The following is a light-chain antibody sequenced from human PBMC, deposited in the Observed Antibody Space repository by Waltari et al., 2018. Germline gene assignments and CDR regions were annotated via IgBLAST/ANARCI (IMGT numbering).Light chain of an antibody. CDR3: QSYESSLSHSV. J-gene: IGLJ1*01. CDR1: NPNIGAGYD. CDR2: ANN. V-gene: IGLV1-40*01. Sequence: QSVLTQPPSVSGAPGQRVTISSTGSNPNIGAGYDVHWYQQLPTKAPKLLIFANNNRPSGVPDRFSGSRSGPSASLAITGLQAEDEADYYCQSYESSLSHSVFGTGTKVSVL.